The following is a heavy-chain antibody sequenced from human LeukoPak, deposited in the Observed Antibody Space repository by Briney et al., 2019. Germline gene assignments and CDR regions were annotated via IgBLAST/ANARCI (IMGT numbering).Heavy chain of an antibody. CDR1: GFSFSSHG. CDR2: ISSGSDYT. Sequence: PGGSLRLSCAASGFSFSSHGMSWVRQAPWKGPEWVSSISSGSDYTFYADSVKGRFTISRDNSKNTLYLQMNSLRAGDTAIYHCAKIGVIGNWYYDVWAVAPWSLSPQ. J-gene: IGHJ2*01. D-gene: IGHD3-10*01. V-gene: IGHV3-23*01. CDR3: AKIGVIGNWYYDV.